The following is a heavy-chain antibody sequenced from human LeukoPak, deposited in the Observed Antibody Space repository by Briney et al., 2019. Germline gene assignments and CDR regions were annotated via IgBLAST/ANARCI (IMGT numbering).Heavy chain of an antibody. J-gene: IGHJ4*02. CDR1: GIAVIGNY. Sequence: PGGSLTLSCAASGIAVIGNYMSWGRPPPGKGLEWVSFISINTDTFYADSVRGRFTISRDSSKNTLFLQMNSLRDEDSAVYYCAIAQSWDELFDSWGQGTLVTVSS. CDR2: ISINTDT. CDR3: AIAQSWDELFDS. D-gene: IGHD1-26*01. V-gene: IGHV3-53*01.